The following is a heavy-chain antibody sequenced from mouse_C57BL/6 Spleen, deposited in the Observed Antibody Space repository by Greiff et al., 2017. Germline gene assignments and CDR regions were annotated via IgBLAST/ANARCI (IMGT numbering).Heavy chain of an antibody. V-gene: IGHV1-61*01. J-gene: IGHJ4*01. D-gene: IGHD2-5*01. Sequence: QVQLQQSGAELVRPGSSVKLSCKASGYTFTSYWMDWVKQRPGQGLEWIGNIYPSDSETHYNQKFKDKATLTVDKSSSTAYMQLSSLTSEDSAVYYCARPYYSNYEYYYAMDYWGQGTSVTVSS. CDR3: ARPYYSNYEYYYAMDY. CDR2: IYPSDSET. CDR1: GYTFTSYW.